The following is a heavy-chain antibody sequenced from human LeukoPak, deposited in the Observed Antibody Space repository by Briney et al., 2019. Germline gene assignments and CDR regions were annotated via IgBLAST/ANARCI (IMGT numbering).Heavy chain of an antibody. Sequence: GGSLRLSCAASGFTFSAFWMHWVRQAPGKGLVWVSRINSDDSRTTYANSVKGRFTISRDNAKNTLYLQMNSLRAEDTAVYYCARGLVHDTSGYYSDYWCQGTLVTVSS. CDR3: ARGLVHDTSGYYSDY. V-gene: IGHV3-74*01. D-gene: IGHD3-22*01. CDR2: INSDDSRT. CDR1: GFTFSAFW. J-gene: IGHJ4*02.